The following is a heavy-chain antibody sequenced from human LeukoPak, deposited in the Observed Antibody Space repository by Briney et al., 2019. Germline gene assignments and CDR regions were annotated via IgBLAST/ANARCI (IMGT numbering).Heavy chain of an antibody. CDR1: GXSFTSYW. CDR3: ARLGSSINWFDP. V-gene: IGHV5-10-1*01. Sequence: RGESLKISCKGSGXSFTSYWISWVRQMPGKGLEWMGRIDPSDSYTNYSPSFQGHVTISADKSISTAYLQWSSLKASDTAMYYCARLGSSINWFDPWGQGTLVTVSS. CDR2: IDPSDSYT. D-gene: IGHD1-26*01. J-gene: IGHJ5*02.